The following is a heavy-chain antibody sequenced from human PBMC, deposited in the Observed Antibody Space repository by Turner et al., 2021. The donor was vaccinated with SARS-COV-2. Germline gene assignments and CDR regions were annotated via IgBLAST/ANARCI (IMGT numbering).Heavy chain of an antibody. CDR2: INPNSGAT. J-gene: IGHJ3*02. Sequence: QVQLVQSGAEVKKRGASVKVSCKASGYTFTGYYMHWVRQAPGQGLEWMGWINPNSGATNYAQNFQGRVTMTRDTSISTAYMELSRLRSDDTAVYYCARGGLYYYDSSAYYGDAFDIWGQGTMVTVSS. V-gene: IGHV1-2*02. CDR3: ARGGLYYYDSSAYYGDAFDI. D-gene: IGHD3-22*01. CDR1: GYTFTGYY.